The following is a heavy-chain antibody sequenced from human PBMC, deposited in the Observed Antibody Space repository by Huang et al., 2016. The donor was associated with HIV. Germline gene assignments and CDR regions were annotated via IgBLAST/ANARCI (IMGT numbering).Heavy chain of an antibody. Sequence: EVQLVQSGAEVKKPGESLKISCQGFGYSFTSYWIAWVRQRPGKGLEWMGSIYPVYADTRYSPSFQGQVTISADKSINTAYLQWTDLRASDTAMYYCATTSDYNFYSAFDIWGQGTTVAVSS. D-gene: IGHD4-17*01. CDR1: GYSFTSYW. V-gene: IGHV5-51*01. CDR3: ATTSDYNFYSAFDI. J-gene: IGHJ3*02. CDR2: IYPVYADT.